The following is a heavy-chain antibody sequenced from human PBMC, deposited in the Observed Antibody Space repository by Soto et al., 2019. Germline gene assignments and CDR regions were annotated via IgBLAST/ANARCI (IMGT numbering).Heavy chain of an antibody. V-gene: IGHV1-69*19. J-gene: IGHJ4*02. CDR2: ISPMFGAA. CDR1: GGTFNTYA. CDR3: PRDAQVHTPAFFY. Sequence: QVQLVQSGAEMKKPGSSVKVSCQSSGGTFNTYAMNWVRQAPGQGPEWMGDISPMFGAANYAPKFQGRATITADESTGTSHMQLRTLTSEDTALYFWPRDAQVHTPAFFYWCQGTLVTVSS. D-gene: IGHD3-10*01.